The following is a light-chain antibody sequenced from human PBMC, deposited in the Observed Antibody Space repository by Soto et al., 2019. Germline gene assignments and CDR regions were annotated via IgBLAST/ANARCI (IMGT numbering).Light chain of an antibody. V-gene: IGKV3-20*01. CDR1: QSVSSNY. CDR3: HQYGSSYT. J-gene: IGKJ2*01. Sequence: EIVLTQSPGTLSLSPGERATLSCRASQSVSSNYLAWYQQKPGQAPRLLIYRASSRATGIPDRFSGSGSGTDFTLTISRLEPEDFAVYYCHQYGSSYTFGQGTKLEIK. CDR2: RAS.